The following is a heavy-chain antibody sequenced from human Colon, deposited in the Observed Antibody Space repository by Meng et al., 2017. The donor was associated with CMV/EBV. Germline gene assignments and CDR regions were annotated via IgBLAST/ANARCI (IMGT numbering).Heavy chain of an antibody. Sequence: QVLLVQAGAEVEEPGASVKVSCKASGYTFTGYFMYWVRQAPGQGLEWLGVINPITGGTNYAQKFQGRVTMTRDTSMNTAYMELSRLRSDDTAVYYCASLSGGDFDYWGQGTLVTVSS. CDR2: INPITGGT. CDR1: GYTFTGYF. V-gene: IGHV1-2*02. CDR3: ASLSGGDFDY. J-gene: IGHJ4*02. D-gene: IGHD1-26*01.